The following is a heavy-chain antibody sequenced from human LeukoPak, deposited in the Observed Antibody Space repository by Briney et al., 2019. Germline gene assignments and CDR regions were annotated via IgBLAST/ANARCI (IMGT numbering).Heavy chain of an antibody. Sequence: GGSLRHSCAASGFTFSSYGMHWVRQAPGKGLEWVAVIWYDGSNKYYADSVKGRFTISRDNSKNTLYLQMNSLRAEDTAVYYCAKISDYSNFLDYWGQGTLVTVSS. CDR1: GFTFSSYG. CDR2: IWYDGSNK. CDR3: AKISDYSNFLDY. J-gene: IGHJ4*02. V-gene: IGHV3-33*06. D-gene: IGHD4-11*01.